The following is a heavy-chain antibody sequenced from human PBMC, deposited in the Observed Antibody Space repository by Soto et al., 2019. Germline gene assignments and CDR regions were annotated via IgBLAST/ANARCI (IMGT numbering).Heavy chain of an antibody. CDR1: GYTFTSYG. D-gene: IGHD2-2*02. Sequence: QVQLVQSGAEVKKPGASVKVSCKASGYTFTSYGISWVRKAPGQGLEWMGWISAYNGNTNYAQKLQGRVPMTTDTSTSTSNIELRSLRSDDTDVYYCASLIYHLDVWGQGTTVTVSS. CDR2: ISAYNGNT. CDR3: ASLIYHLDV. V-gene: IGHV1-18*01. J-gene: IGHJ6*02.